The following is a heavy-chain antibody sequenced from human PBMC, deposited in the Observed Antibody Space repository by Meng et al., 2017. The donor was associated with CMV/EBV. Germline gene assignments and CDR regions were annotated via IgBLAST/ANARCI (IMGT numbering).Heavy chain of an antibody. CDR3: ARNARGSGY. CDR1: GFTFSSYS. Sequence: GESLKISCAASGFTFSSYSMNWVRQAPGKGLEWVANIKQDGSEKYYVDSVKGRFTISRDNDKNSLFLQMNSLRAEDTAMYYCARNARGSGYWGQGTLVTVSS. D-gene: IGHD3-10*01. J-gene: IGHJ4*02. V-gene: IGHV3-7*01. CDR2: IKQDGSEK.